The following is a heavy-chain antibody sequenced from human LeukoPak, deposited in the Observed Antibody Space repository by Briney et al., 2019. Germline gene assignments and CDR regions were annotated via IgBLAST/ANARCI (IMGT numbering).Heavy chain of an antibody. V-gene: IGHV5-51*01. CDR3: ATSESQTRFDY. CDR2: IYPGDSDT. Sequence: GESLKISCKGSGYSFSDYWIGWVRQMPGKGLEWMGIIYPGDSDTRYSPSYQGQVSISADKSISTAYLQWSSLKASDTAMYYCATSESQTRFDYWGQGTLVTVSS. D-gene: IGHD1/OR15-1a*01. CDR1: GYSFSDYW. J-gene: IGHJ4*02.